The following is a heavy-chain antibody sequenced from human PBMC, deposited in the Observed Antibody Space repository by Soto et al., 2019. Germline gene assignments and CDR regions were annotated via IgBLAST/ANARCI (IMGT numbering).Heavy chain of an antibody. Sequence: EVQLLESGGGLVQPEGSLRLSCAASGFSFSTYAMSWVRQAPGKGLEWVSGISGSGGTTYYADSVKGRFTISRDNSKNTLHLQVNSLRVEDTAVYYCAKDQAAAGTISKYFQHWGQGTLVTVSS. J-gene: IGHJ1*01. CDR3: AKDQAAAGTISKYFQH. CDR1: GFSFSTYA. D-gene: IGHD6-13*01. V-gene: IGHV3-23*01. CDR2: ISGSGGTT.